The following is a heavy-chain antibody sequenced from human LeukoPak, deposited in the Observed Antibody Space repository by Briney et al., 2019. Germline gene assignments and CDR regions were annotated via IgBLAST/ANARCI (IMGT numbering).Heavy chain of an antibody. V-gene: IGHV1-18*01. CDR3: ARTEMATNPFDY. D-gene: IGHD5-24*01. CDR2: ISAYNGNT. CDR1: GYTFTSYG. Sequence: ASVKVSCKASGYTFTSYGISWVRQAPGQGLEWMGWISAYNGNTNYAQKLQGRVTMTTDTTTSTAYMELRSLRSDDTAVYYCARTEMATNPFDYWGQGTLVTVSS. J-gene: IGHJ4*02.